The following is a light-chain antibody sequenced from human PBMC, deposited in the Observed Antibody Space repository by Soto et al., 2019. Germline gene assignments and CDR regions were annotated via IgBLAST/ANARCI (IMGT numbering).Light chain of an antibody. CDR1: KLGDKY. V-gene: IGLV3-1*01. J-gene: IGLJ2*01. Sequence: SYELTQPPSVSVSPGQTASITCSGDKLGDKYVCWYQQRPGQSPVLVMYQDLKRPSGIPERFSGSNSGNTASLTISGTQSMDEADYYCQTWDSNTVVFGGGTKVTVL. CDR2: QDL. CDR3: QTWDSNTVV.